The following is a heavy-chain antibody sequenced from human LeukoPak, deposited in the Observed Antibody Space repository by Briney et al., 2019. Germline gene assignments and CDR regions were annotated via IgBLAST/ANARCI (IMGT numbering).Heavy chain of an antibody. J-gene: IGHJ5*02. CDR2: ISGSGGST. Sequence: GGSLRLSCAASGFTFSSYAMSWVRQAPGKGLEWVSAISGSGGSTYYADSVKGRFTISRDNSKNTLYLQMNSLRAEDTAVYYCAKDNDGAVAGTLYNWFDPWGQGTLVTVSS. D-gene: IGHD6-19*01. V-gene: IGHV3-23*01. CDR3: AKDNDGAVAGTLYNWFDP. CDR1: GFTFSSYA.